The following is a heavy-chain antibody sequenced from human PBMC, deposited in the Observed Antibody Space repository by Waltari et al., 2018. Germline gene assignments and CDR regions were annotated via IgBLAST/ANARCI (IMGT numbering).Heavy chain of an antibody. V-gene: IGHV4-39*01. CDR2: MQYRGST. D-gene: IGHD4-17*01. J-gene: IGHJ1*01. Sequence: QLPLQESGPGLVKPSENLSLPCTVSGGSIRTNHNWGWIRQPPGKGLEWMGNMQYRGSTFYNPSLESRVTISLDTWKNQFSLRLSSVGAADTAVYFCGRIAFGDEGGYFQYWGQGTLVTVSS. CDR1: GGSIRTNHN. CDR3: GRIAFGDEGGYFQY.